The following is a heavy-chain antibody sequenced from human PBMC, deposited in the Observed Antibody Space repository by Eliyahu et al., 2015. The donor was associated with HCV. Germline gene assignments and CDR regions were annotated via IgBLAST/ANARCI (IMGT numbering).Heavy chain of an antibody. CDR1: GGSISSYY. CDR2: IWYSGTT. Sequence: QVQLQESGPGLVKPSETLSLTCTVSGGSISSYYWSWIRQSPGKGLEWIGYIWYSGTTNYNPSLKSRVTISVDTSKNQFSLKLKSLTAADTAVYYCARSGLASAIDFDFWGQGMPVTASS. V-gene: IGHV4-59*01. CDR3: ARSGLASAIDFDF. J-gene: IGHJ4*02. D-gene: IGHD2-2*02.